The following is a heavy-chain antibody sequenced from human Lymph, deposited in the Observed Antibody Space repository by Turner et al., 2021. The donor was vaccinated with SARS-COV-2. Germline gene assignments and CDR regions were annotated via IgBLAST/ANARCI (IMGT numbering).Heavy chain of an antibody. CDR1: GFTFSNYG. D-gene: IGHD3-3*01. CDR2: ISYDGSNK. J-gene: IGHJ4*02. CDR3: AKDSRVLEWLLFGEFDY. V-gene: IGHV3-30*18. Sequence: QVQLVESGGGVVQPGRSLRLSCAAPGFTFSNYGMHWVRQAPGKGLEWVAVISYDGSNKNYAGSVKGRFTISRDNSKNTLNLQMNSLRAEDTAVYYGAKDSRVLEWLLFGEFDYWGQGTLVTVSS.